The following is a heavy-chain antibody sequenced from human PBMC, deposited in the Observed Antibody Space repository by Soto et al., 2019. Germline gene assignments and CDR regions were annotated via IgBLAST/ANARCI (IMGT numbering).Heavy chain of an antibody. J-gene: IGHJ4*02. V-gene: IGHV1-69*01. CDR2: IIPTLGTP. CDR1: GGIFSNFA. CDR3: ARVGLGAYDY. Sequence: QVQLVQSGAEVKKPGSSVKVSCKASGGIFSNFAFNWMRQAPGQGLEWMGGIIPTLGTPHYAQKFLGRVTITADESPRTVYMAMSSLTVEDTAVYYCARVGLGAYDYWGQGTLVIVSS. D-gene: IGHD6-19*01.